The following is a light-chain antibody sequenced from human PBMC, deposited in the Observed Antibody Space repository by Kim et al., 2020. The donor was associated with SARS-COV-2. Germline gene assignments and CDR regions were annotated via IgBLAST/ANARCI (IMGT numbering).Light chain of an antibody. V-gene: IGKV3-20*01. CDR2: AAS. CDR3: QQYGSSPWT. CDR1: QSVSTNY. J-gene: IGKJ1*01. Sequence: SPGERATLSCRASQSVSTNYLAWYQQIPGQAPRLLIYAASSRAPGIPDRFSGSGSGTDFTLTICRLEPGDFAVYYCQQYGSSPWTFGQGTKVDIK.